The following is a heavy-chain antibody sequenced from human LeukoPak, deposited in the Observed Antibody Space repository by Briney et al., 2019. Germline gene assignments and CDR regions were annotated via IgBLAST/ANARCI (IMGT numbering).Heavy chain of an antibody. J-gene: IGHJ5*02. V-gene: IGHV3-21*01. CDR2: ISSSSTYI. D-gene: IGHD6-13*01. CDR3: ATAGSGYSST. CDR1: GLTFSTYS. Sequence: GGSLRLSCAASGLTFSTYSMNWVRQAPGKGLEWVSSISSSSTYIYYADSVKGRFTISRDNAKNSLYLQMNSLRAEDTAVYYCATAGSGYSSTWGQGTLVTVSS.